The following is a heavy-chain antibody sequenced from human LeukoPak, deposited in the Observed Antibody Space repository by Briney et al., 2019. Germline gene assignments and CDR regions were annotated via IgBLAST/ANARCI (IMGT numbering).Heavy chain of an antibody. CDR2: IYTSGST. Sequence: PSETLSLTCTVSGGSISSYYWSWIRQPAGKGLEWIGRIYTSGSTNYNPSLKSRVTISVDTSKNQFSLKLSSVTAADTAVYYCAKAAKYYFGSDTYYYFDYWGQGILVTVSS. CDR3: AKAAKYYFGSDTYYYFDY. J-gene: IGHJ4*02. D-gene: IGHD3-10*01. V-gene: IGHV4-4*07. CDR1: GGSISSYY.